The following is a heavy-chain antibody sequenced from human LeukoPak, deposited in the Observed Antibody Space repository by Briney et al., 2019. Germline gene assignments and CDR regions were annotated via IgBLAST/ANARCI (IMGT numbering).Heavy chain of an antibody. CDR3: ARVRYAKKHIVVVTATDGYYYMDV. V-gene: IGHV3-23*01. D-gene: IGHD2-21*02. Sequence: GGSLRLSCAASGFTFSDYAMFWVRQAPGKGLEWVSALGGSGGDTYYADSVKGRFTISRDNSENMMYLQMNSLRAEDTAAYYCARVRYAKKHIVVVTATDGYYYMDVWGKGTTVTVSS. J-gene: IGHJ6*03. CDR2: LGGSGGDT. CDR1: GFTFSDYA.